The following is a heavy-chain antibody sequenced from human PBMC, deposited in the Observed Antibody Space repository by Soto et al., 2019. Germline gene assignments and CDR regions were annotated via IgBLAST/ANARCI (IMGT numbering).Heavy chain of an antibody. V-gene: IGHV4-31*03. J-gene: IGHJ6*02. CDR2: VHSSGRI. CDR1: GDSISSGCYY. D-gene: IGHD1-20*01. Sequence: PSETLSLTCTVSGDSISSGCYYWNWIRQHPERGLEWIGYVHSSGRIYYNSSLKSRVTISFDASENHFSLNVRSVTPADAAVYFCARARLSGIVPVCMDVWGQGTTVTVSS. CDR3: ARARLSGIVPVCMDV.